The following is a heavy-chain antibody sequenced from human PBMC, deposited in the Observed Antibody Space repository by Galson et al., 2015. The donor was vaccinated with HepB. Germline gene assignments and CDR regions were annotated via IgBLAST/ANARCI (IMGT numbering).Heavy chain of an antibody. CDR2: IYSSGST. D-gene: IGHD1-26*01. J-gene: IGHJ6*03. V-gene: IGHV4-59*08. CDR3: ARSGDPIGYYYYYMAV. Sequence: SETLSLTCTVSGGSISSYYWSWIRQSPGKGLEWIGYIYSSGSTSYNPSLKSRVTMSVDTSKSQISLKVTSVTAADTAIYYCARSGDPIGYYYYYMAVWGKGTTVTVSS. CDR1: GGSISSYY.